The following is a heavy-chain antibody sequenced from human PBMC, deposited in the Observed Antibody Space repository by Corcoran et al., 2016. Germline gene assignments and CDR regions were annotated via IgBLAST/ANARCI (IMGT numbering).Heavy chain of an antibody. CDR2: IIPIFGTA. Sequence: QVQLVQSGAEVKKPGSSVKVSCKASGGTFSSYAISWVRQAPGQGLEWMGGIIPIFGTANYAQNFQGRVTITADESTSTVSMELSSLRSEDTAVYYCARSLRYSYGPPYVDYWGQGTLVTVSS. V-gene: IGHV1-69*01. D-gene: IGHD5-18*01. CDR3: ARSLRYSYGPPYVDY. CDR1: GGTFSSYA. J-gene: IGHJ4*02.